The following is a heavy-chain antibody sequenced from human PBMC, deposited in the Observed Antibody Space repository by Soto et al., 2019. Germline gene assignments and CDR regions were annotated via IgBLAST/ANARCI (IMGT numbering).Heavy chain of an antibody. CDR1: GFTFSSYG. CDR3: ARDIRYYYDSSGYPY. CDR2: IWYDGSNK. Sequence: GGSLRLSCAASGFTFSSYGMHWVRQAPGKGLEWVAVIWYDGSNKYYADSVKGRFTISRDNSKNTLYLQMNSLRAEDTAVYYCARDIRYYYDSSGYPYWGQGTLVTVSS. J-gene: IGHJ4*02. V-gene: IGHV3-33*01. D-gene: IGHD3-22*01.